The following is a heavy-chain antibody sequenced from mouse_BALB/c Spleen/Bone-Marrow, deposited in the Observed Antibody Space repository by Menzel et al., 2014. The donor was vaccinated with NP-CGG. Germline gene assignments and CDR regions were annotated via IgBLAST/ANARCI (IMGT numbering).Heavy chain of an antibody. V-gene: IGHV5-6-3*01. D-gene: IGHD2-1*01. CDR1: GFTFSSYG. J-gene: IGHJ2*01. CDR3: ARGNYGNYVDYFDY. CDR2: INSNGGST. Sequence: EVNVVESGGGLVQPGGSLKLSCAASGFTFSSYGMSWVRQTPDKRLELVASINSNGGSTHYPDSVKGRFTISRDNAKNTLSLQMSSLKSEDTAMYYCARGNYGNYVDYFDYWGQGTTLTVSS.